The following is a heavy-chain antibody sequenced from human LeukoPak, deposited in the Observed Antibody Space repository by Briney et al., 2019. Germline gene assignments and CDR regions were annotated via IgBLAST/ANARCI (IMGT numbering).Heavy chain of an antibody. CDR1: GFTFSSYS. D-gene: IGHD3-3*01. V-gene: IGHV3-48*01. Sequence: GGSLRLSCAASGFTFSSYSMNWVRQAPGKGLEWVSYISSSSSTIYYADSVKGRFTISRDNAKNSLYLQMNSLRAEDTAVYYCARDRFWSGLDAFDIWGQGTMVTVSS. CDR3: ARDRFWSGLDAFDI. CDR2: ISSSSSTI. J-gene: IGHJ3*02.